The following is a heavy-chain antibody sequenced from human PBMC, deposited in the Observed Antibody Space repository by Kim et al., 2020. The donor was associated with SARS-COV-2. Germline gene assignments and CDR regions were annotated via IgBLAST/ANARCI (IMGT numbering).Heavy chain of an antibody. CDR1: GGSISSATYY. CDR3: ARDPGVYGDYVGDYYYGMDV. D-gene: IGHD4-17*01. Sequence: SETLSLTCTVSGGSISSATYYWSWIRQHPGKGLEWIGYIYYSGSTYYNPSLKSRVTISVDTSKNQFSLNLSSVTAADTAVYYCARDPGVYGDYVGDYYYGMDVWGQGTTVTVSS. V-gene: IGHV4-31*03. CDR2: IYYSGST. J-gene: IGHJ6*02.